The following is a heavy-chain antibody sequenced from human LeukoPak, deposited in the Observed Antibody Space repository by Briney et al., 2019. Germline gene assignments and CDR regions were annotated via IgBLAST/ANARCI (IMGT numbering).Heavy chain of an antibody. CDR2: ISNSGGAT. V-gene: IGHV3-11*01. D-gene: IGHD3-10*01. Sequence: GGSLRLSCAASGFTFSDYYMSWIRQAPGKGLEWVSYISNSGGATNYGDSVRGRFTISRDNSKNSLYLEMSSLRAEDTAIYYCARESYYGSGTYFNFDYWGQGILVTVSS. J-gene: IGHJ4*02. CDR1: GFTFSDYY. CDR3: ARESYYGSGTYFNFDY.